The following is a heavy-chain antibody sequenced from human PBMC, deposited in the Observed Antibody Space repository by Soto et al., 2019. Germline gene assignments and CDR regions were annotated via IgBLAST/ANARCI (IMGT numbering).Heavy chain of an antibody. CDR3: AKSMGAADYYFDF. CDR2: ISGSGGST. V-gene: IGHV3-23*01. D-gene: IGHD2-15*01. CDR1: GFTFSSYA. Sequence: EVQLLESGGGLVQPWGSLRLSCAASGFTFSSYAMSWVRQAPGKGMEWVSAISGSGGSTYYAVSVTGRFTISRDNSKNTLYLQMNSLRADDTAVYYCAKSMGAADYYFDFWGQGTLFAVSS. J-gene: IGHJ4*02.